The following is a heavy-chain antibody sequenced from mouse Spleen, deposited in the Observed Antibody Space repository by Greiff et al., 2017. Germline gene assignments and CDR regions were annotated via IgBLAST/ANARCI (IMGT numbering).Heavy chain of an antibody. Sequence: QVQLQQSGAELVKPGASVKLSCKASGYTFTSYWMHWVKQRPGQGLEWIGMIHPNSGSTNYNEKFKSKATLTVDKSSSTAYMQLSSLTSEDSAVYYCARDYYGDFDYWGQGTTLTVSS. CDR2: IHPNSGST. D-gene: IGHD1-1*01. J-gene: IGHJ2*01. CDR1: GYTFTSYW. V-gene: IGHV1-64*01. CDR3: ARDYYGDFDY.